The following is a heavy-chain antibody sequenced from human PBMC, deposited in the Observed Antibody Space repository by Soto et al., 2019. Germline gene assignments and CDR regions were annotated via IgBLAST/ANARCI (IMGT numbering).Heavy chain of an antibody. V-gene: IGHV4-59*08. CDR2: IYYSGST. D-gene: IGHD4-17*01. CDR3: ARRYGPGFDY. CDR1: GGSISSYY. Sequence: ETLSLTCTVSGGSISSYYWSWIRQPPGKGLEWIGYIYYSGSTNYNPSLKSRVTISVDTSKNQFSLKLSSVTAADTAVYYCARRYGPGFDYWGQGTLVTVSS. J-gene: IGHJ4*02.